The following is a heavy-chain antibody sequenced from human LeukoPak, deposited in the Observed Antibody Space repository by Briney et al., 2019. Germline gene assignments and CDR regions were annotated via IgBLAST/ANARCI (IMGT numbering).Heavy chain of an antibody. CDR1: GFTFSTYA. Sequence: GGSLRLSCAASGFTFSTYAMSWVRQAPGKGLEWVSGISTSGGSTYYADSVKGRFTISRDNSENTLYLQMNSPRAEDTAVYYCAGGVNYWGQGTLVTVSS. CDR2: ISTSGGST. CDR3: AGGVNY. D-gene: IGHD3-16*01. J-gene: IGHJ4*02. V-gene: IGHV3-23*01.